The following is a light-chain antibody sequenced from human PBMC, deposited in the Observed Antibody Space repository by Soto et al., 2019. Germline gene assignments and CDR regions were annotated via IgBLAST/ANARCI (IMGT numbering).Light chain of an antibody. CDR1: QSISSTY. CDR2: GAS. J-gene: IGKJ1*01. CDR3: QHTGT. V-gene: IGKV3-20*01. Sequence: IVLTQSPGTLSLSPGERATLSCRASQSISSTYLAWYQQKPGQAPRLLIYGASSRATGIPDRFSGSGSGTDFTLTVSRLEPEDFAVYYCQHTGTFGQGTKVDIK.